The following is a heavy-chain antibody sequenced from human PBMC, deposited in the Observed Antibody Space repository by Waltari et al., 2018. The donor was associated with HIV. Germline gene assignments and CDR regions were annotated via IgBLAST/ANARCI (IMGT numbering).Heavy chain of an antibody. CDR2: INPSGGST. D-gene: IGHD6-19*01. CDR3: AREMVAVAEFDY. Sequence: QVQLVQSGAEVKQPGASVKVSCKASGYTFTSSYMTWVRQAPGQGREWMGIINPSGGSTSYAQKLQGRVTMTRDTSTSTVYMELSSLRSEDTAVYYCAREMVAVAEFDYWGQGTLVTVSS. V-gene: IGHV1-46*04. J-gene: IGHJ4*02. CDR1: GYTFTSSY.